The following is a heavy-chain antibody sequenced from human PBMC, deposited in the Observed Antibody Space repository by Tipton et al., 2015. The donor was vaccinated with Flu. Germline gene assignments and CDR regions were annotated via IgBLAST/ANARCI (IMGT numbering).Heavy chain of an antibody. J-gene: IGHJ4*02. CDR3: ARGNPPNRPIDY. V-gene: IGHV3-33*01. CDR2: IWYDGSET. CDR1: GFTFSDYG. Sequence: QVQLVQSGGGVVQPGRSLRLTCVASGFTFSDYGMHWVRQAPGKGLEWVAVIWYDGSETRYADSVKGRFTISRDKFRNTAYLQMNGLRVDDTAVYYCARGNPPNRPIDYWGQGSLVTVSS. D-gene: IGHD2/OR15-2a*01.